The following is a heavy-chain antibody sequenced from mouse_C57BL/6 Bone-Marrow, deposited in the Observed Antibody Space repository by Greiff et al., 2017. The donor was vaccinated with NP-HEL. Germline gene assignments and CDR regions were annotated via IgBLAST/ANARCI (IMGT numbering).Heavy chain of an antibody. CDR1: GYSFTGYY. Sequence: VQLQQSGPELVKPGASVKISCKASGYSFTGYYMNWVEQSPEKSLEWIGEINPSTGGTTYNQKFKAKATLTVDKSSSTAYMQLKSLTSEDSAVYYCARSAVTTKAWFAYWGQGTLVTVSA. CDR2: INPSTGGT. D-gene: IGHD2-2*01. V-gene: IGHV1-42*01. CDR3: ARSAVTTKAWFAY. J-gene: IGHJ3*01.